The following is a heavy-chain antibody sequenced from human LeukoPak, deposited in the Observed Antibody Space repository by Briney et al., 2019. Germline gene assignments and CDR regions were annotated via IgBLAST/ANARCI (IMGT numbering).Heavy chain of an antibody. D-gene: IGHD3-10*01. CDR2: IIPIFGTA. J-gene: IGHJ5*02. Sequence: SVKVSCKASGGTFSSYAISWVRQAPGQGLEWMGGIIPIFGTANYAQKFQGRVTITADKSTSTAYMELSSLRSEDTAVYYCARDLGPITMVRGVIITHWFDPWGQGTLVTVSS. V-gene: IGHV1-69*06. CDR1: GGTFSSYA. CDR3: ARDLGPITMVRGVIITHWFDP.